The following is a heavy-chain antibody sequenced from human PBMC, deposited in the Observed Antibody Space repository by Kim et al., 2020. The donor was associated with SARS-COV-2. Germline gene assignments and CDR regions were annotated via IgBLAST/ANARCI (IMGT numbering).Heavy chain of an antibody. CDR3: AREWHSSGWYHLIVRDYYYYGMDV. CDR2: T. D-gene: IGHD6-19*01. V-gene: IGHV4-4*07. J-gene: IGHJ6*02. Sequence: TNYNPSLKSRVTMSVDTSKNQFSLKLSSVTAADTAVYYCAREWHSSGWYHLIVRDYYYYGMDVWGHGTT.